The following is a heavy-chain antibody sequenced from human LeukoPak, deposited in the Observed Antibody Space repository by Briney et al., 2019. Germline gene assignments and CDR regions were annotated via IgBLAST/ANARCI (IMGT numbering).Heavy chain of an antibody. Sequence: PGGSLRLSCAASGFTFSTYAMSWVRQAPGKGLEWVSAISGRTSNTYYADSVKGRFTISRDNSKNTLYLQMNSLRAEDTAVYYCTRDMGGTYFDYWGQGTLVTVSS. D-gene: IGHD1-26*01. J-gene: IGHJ4*02. CDR3: TRDMGGTYFDY. V-gene: IGHV3-23*01. CDR1: GFTFSTYA. CDR2: ISGRTSNT.